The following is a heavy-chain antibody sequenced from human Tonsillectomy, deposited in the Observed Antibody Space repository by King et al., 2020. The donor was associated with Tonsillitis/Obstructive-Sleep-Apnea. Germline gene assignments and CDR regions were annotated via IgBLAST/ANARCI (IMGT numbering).Heavy chain of an antibody. V-gene: IGHV4-4*02. J-gene: IGHJ3*01. CDR1: GGSISSSNW. CDR3: ARDGAYDEDAFDV. Sequence: QLQESGPGLVKPSGTLSLTCAVSGGSISSSNWWSWVRQPPGKGLEWIGEISHSGSTNYNASLKSRVTIPVDKAKNQFSLKLTSVTAADTAVYYCARDGAYDEDAFDVWGQGTKVTVSS. CDR2: ISHSGST. D-gene: IGHD3-22*01.